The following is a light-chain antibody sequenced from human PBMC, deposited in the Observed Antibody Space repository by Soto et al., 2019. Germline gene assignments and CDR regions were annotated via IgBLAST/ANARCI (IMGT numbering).Light chain of an antibody. Sequence: DIQMTQSPSTLSASVGDTVTISCRASQSFSSWLAWYQQKPGKAPKLLIYKASSLQSGVTSRFSGSGSGTEFTLTISSLQPDDFATYYCQQYNSFPWTFGQGTKVDIK. CDR3: QQYNSFPWT. J-gene: IGKJ1*01. CDR2: KAS. V-gene: IGKV1-5*03. CDR1: QSFSSW.